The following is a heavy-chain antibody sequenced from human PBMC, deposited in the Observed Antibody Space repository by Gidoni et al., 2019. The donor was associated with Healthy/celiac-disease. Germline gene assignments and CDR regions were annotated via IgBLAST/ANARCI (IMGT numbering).Heavy chain of an antibody. CDR3: SKDGKFYDYIWGSYRPRGHFDY. CDR2: ISGSGGST. D-gene: IGHD3-16*02. Sequence: EVQLLESGGGLVQPGGALRRACAAYGSTFRSYARSWVRQAPGKGLEWVPAISGSGGSTYYADSVKARFTISRDNSKNTLYLQMTSLTSEDTAVYYCSKDGKFYDYIWGSYRPRGHFDYWGQVTLFTVSS. CDR1: GSTFRSYA. V-gene: IGHV3-23*01. J-gene: IGHJ4*02.